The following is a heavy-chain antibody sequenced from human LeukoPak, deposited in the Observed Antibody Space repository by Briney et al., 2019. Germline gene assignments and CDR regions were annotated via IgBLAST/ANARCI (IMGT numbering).Heavy chain of an antibody. V-gene: IGHV3-23*01. D-gene: IGHD6-6*01. CDR3: AKDGMYSSSSSYYFDY. Sequence: GGSLRLSCAASGFTFSSYAMSWVRQAPGKGLEWVSAISGSGGSTYYADSLKGRSTISRDNSRNTLYLQMNSLRAEDTAVYYCAKDGMYSSSSSYYFDYWGQGTLVTVAS. CDR2: ISGSGGST. CDR1: GFTFSSYA. J-gene: IGHJ4*02.